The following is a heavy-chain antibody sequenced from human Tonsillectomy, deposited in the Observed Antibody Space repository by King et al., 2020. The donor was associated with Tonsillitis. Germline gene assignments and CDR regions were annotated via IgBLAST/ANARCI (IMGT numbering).Heavy chain of an antibody. Sequence: QLVQSGAEVKKPGASVKVSCKASGYTFTGYYMHWVRQAPGQGLEWMGWINPNSGVTNYAQKFQGRVTMTRDTSITTAYMELSSLRSDDTAVYYCARCSSGWYNWFDPWGQGTLVTVSS. CDR2: INPNSGVT. V-gene: IGHV1-2*02. J-gene: IGHJ5*02. CDR3: ARCSSGWYNWFDP. D-gene: IGHD6-19*01. CDR1: GYTFTGYY.